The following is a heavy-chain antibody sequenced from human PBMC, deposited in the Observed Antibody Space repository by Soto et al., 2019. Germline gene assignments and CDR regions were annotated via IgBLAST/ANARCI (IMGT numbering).Heavy chain of an antibody. J-gene: IGHJ4*02. D-gene: IGHD2-8*01. CDR1: GYTFTNYG. Sequence: QVQLVQSGPEVKKPGASVKVSCKASGYTFTNYGFNWVRQAPGQGLEWMGWISAYNGHTKYSQIFQARVIMTTDTSTSTAYMKLRSLTSDDTAVYYCAREGVGTNPLGYWGQGTLVTVSS. CDR3: AREGVGTNPLGY. V-gene: IGHV1-18*01. CDR2: ISAYNGHT.